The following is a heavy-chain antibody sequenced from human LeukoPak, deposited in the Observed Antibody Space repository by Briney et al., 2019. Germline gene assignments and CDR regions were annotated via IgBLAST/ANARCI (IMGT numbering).Heavy chain of an antibody. CDR3: ARDLTVRQLTGHKYYFDN. CDR1: GVSISSNS. CDR2: IFPSGST. V-gene: IGHV4-4*07. Sequence: SETLSLTCTVSGVSISSNSWSWIRQPAGKGLEWLERIFPSGSTNYDPSLKGRVSLSVDRSKSQFYLKMTSVTAADTAVYYCARDLTVRQLTGHKYYFDNWGQGTLVAVSS. D-gene: IGHD3-9*01. J-gene: IGHJ4*02.